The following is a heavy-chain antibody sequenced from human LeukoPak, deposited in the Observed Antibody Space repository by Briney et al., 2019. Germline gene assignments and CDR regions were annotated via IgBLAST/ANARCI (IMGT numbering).Heavy chain of an antibody. D-gene: IGHD2-2*01. Sequence: SETLSLTCTVSGALISSGSYYWSWIRQPAGKGLEWIGRMYTSGSTNYNPSLKSRVTISVDTSKNQFSLKLSSVTAADTAVYYCARDREHIVLLPGAKRKTWYFDYWGQGTLVTVSS. V-gene: IGHV4-61*02. CDR3: ARDREHIVLLPGAKRKTWYFDY. CDR2: MYTSGST. CDR1: GALISSGSYY. J-gene: IGHJ4*02.